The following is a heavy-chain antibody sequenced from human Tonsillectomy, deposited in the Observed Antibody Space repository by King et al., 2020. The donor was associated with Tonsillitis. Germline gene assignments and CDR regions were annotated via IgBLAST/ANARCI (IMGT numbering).Heavy chain of an antibody. CDR1: GFTFSDAW. CDR3: TTSGSYPQSRDY. V-gene: IGHV3-15*01. Sequence: VQLVESGGGLVKPGGSLRLSCAASGFTFSDAWMTWVRQAPGKGLEWVDLIKTKGDGGTTEYAAPVKGRFTISRDDSKNTLYLQMNSLKTEDTAVYYCTTSGSYPQSRDYWGQGTLVAISS. D-gene: IGHD1-26*01. CDR2: IKTKGDGGTT. J-gene: IGHJ4*02.